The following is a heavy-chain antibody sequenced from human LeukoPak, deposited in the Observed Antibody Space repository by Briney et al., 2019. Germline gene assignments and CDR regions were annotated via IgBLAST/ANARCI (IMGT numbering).Heavy chain of an antibody. CDR1: GFTFSGFA. D-gene: IGHD5-24*01. Sequence: GGSLRLSCAASGFTFSGFAMSWVRRTPGKGLEWVSAISGSGGSTYYADSVKGRFTISRDNSKNTLYLQMNSLRAEDTAVYYCAKGAVEMATPFSWGQGTLVTVSS. J-gene: IGHJ4*02. V-gene: IGHV3-23*01. CDR3: AKGAVEMATPFS. CDR2: ISGSGGST.